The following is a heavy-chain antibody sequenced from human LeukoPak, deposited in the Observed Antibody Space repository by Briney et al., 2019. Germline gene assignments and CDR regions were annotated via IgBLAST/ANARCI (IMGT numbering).Heavy chain of an antibody. J-gene: IGHJ4*02. CDR3: TRVGDYDFWSGRYYFDY. D-gene: IGHD3-3*01. Sequence: GRPLRLSCTASGFTFGDYAMSWVREAPGKGLEWVGFIRSKAYGGTTEYAASVKGRFTISRDDSKSIAYLQMNSLKTEDTAVYYCTRVGDYDFWSGRYYFDYWGQGTLVTVSS. CDR1: GFTFGDYA. CDR2: IRSKAYGGTT. V-gene: IGHV3-49*04.